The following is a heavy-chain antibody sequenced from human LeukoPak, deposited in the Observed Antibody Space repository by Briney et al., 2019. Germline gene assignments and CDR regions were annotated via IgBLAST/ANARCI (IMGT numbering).Heavy chain of an antibody. Sequence: GASVKVSCKASVCTFSSYAISWVRQAPGQGLEWMGRIIPILGIANYAQKFQGKVTITADKSTSTAYMELSSLRSEDTAVYYCARSGLNCSSTSCPFDPWGQGTLVTVSS. CDR3: ARSGLNCSSTSCPFDP. V-gene: IGHV1-69*04. CDR1: VCTFSSYA. CDR2: IIPILGIA. J-gene: IGHJ5*02. D-gene: IGHD2-2*01.